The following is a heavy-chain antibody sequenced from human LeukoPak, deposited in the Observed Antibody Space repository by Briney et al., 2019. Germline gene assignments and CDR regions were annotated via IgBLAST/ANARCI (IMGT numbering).Heavy chain of an antibody. D-gene: IGHD2-2*02. J-gene: IGHJ4*02. Sequence: GGSLRLSCAASGFSFSNYAMRWVRQAPGKGLEWVSAISGSGGSTYYADSVKGRFTISRDNSKNTLYLQMNSLRAEDTAVYYCAKDRRDCSSTSCYTEAYYFDYWGQGTLVTVSS. CDR2: ISGSGGST. CDR3: AKDRRDCSSTSCYTEAYYFDY. V-gene: IGHV3-23*01. CDR1: GFSFSNYA.